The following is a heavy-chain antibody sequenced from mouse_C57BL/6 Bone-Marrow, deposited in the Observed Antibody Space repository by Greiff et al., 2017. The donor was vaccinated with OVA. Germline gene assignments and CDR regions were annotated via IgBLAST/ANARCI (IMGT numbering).Heavy chain of an antibody. J-gene: IGHJ3*01. CDR2: IYPGRGNN. D-gene: IGHD1-1*01. CDR3: ARKGYYGVRYFAV. Sequence: QVQLQQSGAELVRPGASVKLSCKASGYTFTDYYINWVKQRPGQGLEWIARIYPGRGNNYYNEKLKGKATLPAAKSSCTAYMELSSLTSEDSAGYFGARKGYYGVRYFAVWGTGTPVTVSA. CDR1: GYTFTDYY. V-gene: IGHV1-76*01.